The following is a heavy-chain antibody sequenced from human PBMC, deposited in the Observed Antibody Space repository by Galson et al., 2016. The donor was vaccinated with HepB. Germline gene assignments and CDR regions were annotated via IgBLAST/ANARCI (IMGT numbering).Heavy chain of an antibody. Sequence: SLRLSCAASGFTFGHYAMHWVRQAPGKGLEWVSGISWNSDSIGYADSVKGRFTISRDNAKNSLYLQMNSLRAEDKALYYCAKSDCSSTSCFPDYWGQGTPVTVSS. CDR2: ISWNSDSI. J-gene: IGHJ4*02. V-gene: IGHV3-9*01. D-gene: IGHD2-2*01. CDR3: AKSDCSSTSCFPDY. CDR1: GFTFGHYA.